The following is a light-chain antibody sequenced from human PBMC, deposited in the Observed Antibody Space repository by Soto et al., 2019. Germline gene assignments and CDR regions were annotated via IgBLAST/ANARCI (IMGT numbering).Light chain of an antibody. J-gene: IGKJ5*01. CDR1: QGISSW. CDR2: AAS. CDR3: QQLNSFPLT. Sequence: DIKMTQSPSSVSASVGGXVTITCRASQGISSWLAWYQRKPGRAPKILIYAASRLQAGVPLRFSGSGSGTDCTLTISDLQPEDVATYYCQQLNSFPLTFGQGTRLEIK. V-gene: IGKV1D-12*01.